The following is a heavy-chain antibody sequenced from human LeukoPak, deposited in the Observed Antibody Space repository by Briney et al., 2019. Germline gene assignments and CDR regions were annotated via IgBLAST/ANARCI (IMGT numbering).Heavy chain of an antibody. D-gene: IGHD1-1*01. CDR3: ATNEPY. V-gene: IGHV3-30*02. J-gene: IGHJ4*02. CDR2: IHTDQTIQ. Sequence: GGSLRLSCAASGFTFSGFGMHWVRQAPGKGLEWVAYIHTDQTIQYYADSVKGRFTISRDNAKDSLYLQMNSLGAEDTAVYYCATNEPYWGQGTLVTVSS. CDR1: GFTFSGFG.